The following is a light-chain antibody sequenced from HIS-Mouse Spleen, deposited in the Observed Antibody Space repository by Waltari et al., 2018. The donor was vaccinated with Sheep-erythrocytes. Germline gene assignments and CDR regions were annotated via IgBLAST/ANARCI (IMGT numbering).Light chain of an antibody. CDR2: DVS. J-gene: IGLJ1*01. V-gene: IGLV2-11*01. CDR1: SSDVGGYNY. Sequence: QSALTQPRSVSGSPGQSVTISCTGTSSDVGGYNYVSWYQQHPGKAPKPMIYDVSKRPSGVPYPFAGSKSGNTASLTISGLQAEDEADYYCCSYAGSYNHVFATGTKVTVL. CDR3: CSYAGSYNHV.